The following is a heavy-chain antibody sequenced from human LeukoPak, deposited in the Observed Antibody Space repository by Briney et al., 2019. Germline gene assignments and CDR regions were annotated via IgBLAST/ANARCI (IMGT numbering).Heavy chain of an antibody. V-gene: IGHV3-23*01. D-gene: IGHD6-19*01. J-gene: IGHJ4*02. CDR3: AKTRIAVAGPYYFDY. Sequence: GGSLRLSCAASGFTFSSYAMSWIRQAPGKGLEWVSAISGSGGSTYYADSVKGRFTISRDNSKNTLYLQMNSLRAEDTAVYYCAKTRIAVAGPYYFDYWGQGTLVTVSS. CDR2: ISGSGGST. CDR1: GFTFSSYA.